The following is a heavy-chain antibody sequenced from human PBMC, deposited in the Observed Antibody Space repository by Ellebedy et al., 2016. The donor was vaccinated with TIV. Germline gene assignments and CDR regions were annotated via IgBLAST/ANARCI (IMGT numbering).Heavy chain of an antibody. D-gene: IGHD6-13*01. Sequence: ASVKVSCKASGYTFTANYVHWVRQAPGQGLEWMGWINPDSGVTNFAQKFQGRVTMTRDTSVNTVYMELKRLESDDTAVYYCTRVRRGSSGMDVWGQGTTVTVS. CDR2: INPDSGVT. CDR1: GYTFTANY. V-gene: IGHV1-2*02. CDR3: TRVRRGSSGMDV. J-gene: IGHJ6*02.